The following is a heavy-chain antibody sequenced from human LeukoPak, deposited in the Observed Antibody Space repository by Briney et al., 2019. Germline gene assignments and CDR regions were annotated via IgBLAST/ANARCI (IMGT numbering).Heavy chain of an antibody. J-gene: IGHJ5*02. D-gene: IGHD1-7*01. CDR3: ASRNWNYENWFDP. CDR2: IYCSGTT. CDR1: GGSISSSNYY. Sequence: SETLSHTCTVSGGSISSSNYYWGWIRQPPGKGQEWIGSIYCSGTTYYNPSFKSRVTISVDTSKNQFSLKLSSVTAADTAVYYCASRNWNYENWFDPWGQGTLVTVSS. V-gene: IGHV4-39*01.